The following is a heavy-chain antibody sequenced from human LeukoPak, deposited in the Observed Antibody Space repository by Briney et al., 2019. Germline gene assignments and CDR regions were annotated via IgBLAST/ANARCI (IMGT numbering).Heavy chain of an antibody. CDR2: IRYDSTTK. D-gene: IGHD6-13*01. CDR1: GFIFSSYG. J-gene: IGHJ4*02. CDR3: AKVVGIAIDY. Sequence: VGSLRLSCAASGFIFSSYGMHWVRQAPGKGLEWVAFIRYDSTTKYYADSVKGRFTISRDNSKNTLYLQMNSLRPEDTAVYSCAKVVGIAIDYWGQGTLVTVSS. V-gene: IGHV3-30*02.